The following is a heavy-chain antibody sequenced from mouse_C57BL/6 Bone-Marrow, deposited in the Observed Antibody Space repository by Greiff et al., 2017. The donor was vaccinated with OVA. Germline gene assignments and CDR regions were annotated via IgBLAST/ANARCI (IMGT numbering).Heavy chain of an antibody. CDR1: GYTFTSYW. J-gene: IGHJ2*01. D-gene: IGHD1-1*01. V-gene: IGHV1-69*01. CDR3: AIYGSFDY. CDR2: IDPSDSYT. Sequence: QVQLKQPGAELVMPGASVKLSCKASGYTFTSYWMHWVKQRPGQGLEWIGEIDPSDSYTNYNQKFKGKSTLTVDKSSSTAYMQLSSLTSEDSAVYYCAIYGSFDYWGQGTTLTVSS.